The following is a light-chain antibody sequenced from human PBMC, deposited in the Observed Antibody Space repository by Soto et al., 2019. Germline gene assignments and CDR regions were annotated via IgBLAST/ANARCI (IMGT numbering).Light chain of an antibody. CDR3: MQALQTPNT. Sequence: DIVMTQSPLSLPVTPGEPASISCRSSQSLLHSNGYNYLDWYLQKPGQSPQLLIYLGSNRASGVPDRFSGSGSGTDITLRISRVAAEDVGVYYCMQALQTPNTFGQGTKLEIK. V-gene: IGKV2-28*01. CDR1: QSLLHSNGYNY. CDR2: LGS. J-gene: IGKJ2*01.